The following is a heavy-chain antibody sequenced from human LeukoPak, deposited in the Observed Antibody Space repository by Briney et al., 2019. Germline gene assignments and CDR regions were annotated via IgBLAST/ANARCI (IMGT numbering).Heavy chain of an antibody. CDR3: AKDSHDYVWGSYFDY. D-gene: IGHD3-16*01. V-gene: IGHV3-9*01. Sequence: GGSLRLSCAASGFTFDDYAMHWVRQAPGKGLEWVSGISWNSGSIGYADSVKGRFTISRDNAKNSLYLQMNSLRAEDTALYYCAKDSHDYVWGSYFDYWGQGTLVTVSS. J-gene: IGHJ4*02. CDR1: GFTFDDYA. CDR2: ISWNSGSI.